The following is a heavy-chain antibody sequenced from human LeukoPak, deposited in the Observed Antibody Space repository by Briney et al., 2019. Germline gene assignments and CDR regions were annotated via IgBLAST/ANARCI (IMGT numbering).Heavy chain of an antibody. CDR3: AKDPSGSVPTDWFDP. CDR1: GFTFSSYA. J-gene: IGHJ5*02. CDR2: ISGSGGST. V-gene: IGHV3-23*01. D-gene: IGHD1-26*01. Sequence: GGSLRLSCAASGFTFSSYAMSWVRQAPGKGLEWVSAISGSGGSTYYADSVKGRFTISRDNSKNTLYLQMKSLRAEDTAVYYCAKDPSGSVPTDWFDPWGQGTLVTVSS.